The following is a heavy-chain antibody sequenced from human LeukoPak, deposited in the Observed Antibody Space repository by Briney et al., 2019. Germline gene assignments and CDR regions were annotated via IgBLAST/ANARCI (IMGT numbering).Heavy chain of an antibody. CDR2: IYPGDSDT. D-gene: IGHD2-2*01. Sequence: GESLKISCKGSGYSFTSYWIGRVRQMPGKGLEWMGIIYPGDSDTRYSPSFQGQVTISADKSISTAYLQWSSLKASDTAMYYCARQVIGYCSSTSCADAFDIWGQGTMVTVSS. V-gene: IGHV5-51*01. CDR1: GYSFTSYW. J-gene: IGHJ3*02. CDR3: ARQVIGYCSSTSCADAFDI.